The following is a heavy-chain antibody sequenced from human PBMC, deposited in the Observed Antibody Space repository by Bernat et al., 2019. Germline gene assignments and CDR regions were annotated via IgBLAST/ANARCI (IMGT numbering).Heavy chain of an antibody. CDR1: GFTFSSYS. D-gene: IGHD6-6*01. CDR2: ISSSSSYI. Sequence: EVQLVESGGGLVKPGGSLRLSCAASGFTFSSYSMNWVGQAPGNGLEWVSSISSSSSYIDYADSVPGRFTLSSNNAKNSLYLHMNSLSAEDTAVYYCARDLKQLVGTYYYYGMDVWGQGTTVTVSS. V-gene: IGHV3-21*01. CDR3: ARDLKQLVGTYYYYGMDV. J-gene: IGHJ6*02.